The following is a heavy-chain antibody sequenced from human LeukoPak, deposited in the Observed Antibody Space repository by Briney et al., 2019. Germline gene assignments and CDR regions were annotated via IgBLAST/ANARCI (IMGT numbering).Heavy chain of an antibody. CDR3: ARDHGDFVQHD. CDR2: IYYNGIT. CDR1: GFTFSNYG. J-gene: IGHJ4*02. D-gene: IGHD4-17*01. V-gene: IGHV4-59*08. Sequence: TGGSLRLSCAASGFTFSNYGMHWIRQPPGKELQWIGSIYYNGITHYNPSLESRVTISADTSTNEFSLKLRSVTAADTAMYYCARDHGDFVQHDWGQGTLVTVSS.